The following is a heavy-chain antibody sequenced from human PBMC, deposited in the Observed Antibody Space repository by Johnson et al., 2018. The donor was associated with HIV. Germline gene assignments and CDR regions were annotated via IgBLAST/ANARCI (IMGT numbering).Heavy chain of an antibody. D-gene: IGHD6-13*01. CDR3: AKVAVATAAGGVALDI. CDR2: ISYDGSKN. CDR1: GFTFSSYA. V-gene: IGHV3-30*04. J-gene: IGHJ3*02. Sequence: QVQLVESGGGVVQPGRSLRLSCAASGFTFSSYAMHWVRQAPGKGLEWVAVISYDGSKNYYADSVKGRFTISRDNSKNTLYLQMNSLRAEDTAVYYCAKVAVATAAGGVALDIWGPGTMVTVS.